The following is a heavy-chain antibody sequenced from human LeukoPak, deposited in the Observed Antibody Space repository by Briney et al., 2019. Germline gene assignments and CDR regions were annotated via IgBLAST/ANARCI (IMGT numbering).Heavy chain of an antibody. Sequence: SETLSLTCTVSGDSIGTSIYYWGWIRQPPGKGLEWIGSIYYTGTTNYNPSLKSRVTISVDTSKNQFSLKLSSVTAADTAVYYCARVWPGRRVMTTMTRNWYFDLWGRGTLVTVSS. J-gene: IGHJ2*01. CDR1: GDSIGTSIYY. CDR3: ARVWPGRRVMTTMTRNWYFDL. CDR2: IYYTGTT. V-gene: IGHV4-39*07. D-gene: IGHD4-17*01.